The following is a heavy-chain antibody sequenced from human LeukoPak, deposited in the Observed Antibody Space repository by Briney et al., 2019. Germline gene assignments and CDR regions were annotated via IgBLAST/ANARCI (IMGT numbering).Heavy chain of an antibody. D-gene: IGHD5-12*01. CDR1: VGSISSYY. CDR3: ARGYSGYDFLFDY. Sequence: SETLSLTCTVSVGSISSYYWSWIRQPPWKGLEWIGYIYYSGSTYYNPSLKSRVTISVDTSKNQFSLKLSSVTAADTAVYYCARGYSGYDFLFDYWGQGTLVTVSS. V-gene: IGHV4-59*12. CDR2: IYYSGST. J-gene: IGHJ4*02.